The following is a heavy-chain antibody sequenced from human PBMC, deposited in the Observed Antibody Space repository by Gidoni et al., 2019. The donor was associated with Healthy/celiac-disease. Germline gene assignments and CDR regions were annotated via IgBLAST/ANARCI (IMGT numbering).Heavy chain of an antibody. CDR3: ARDEHYYDSSGYYYVTYFDY. Sequence: EVQLVESGGGLVQPGGSLRLSCAASGFTFSSYSMNWVRQAPGKGLEWVSYISSSSSTIYYADSVKGRFTISRDNAKNSLYLQMNSLRAEDTAVYYCARDEHYYDSSGYYYVTYFDYWGQGTLVTVSS. J-gene: IGHJ4*02. V-gene: IGHV3-48*01. D-gene: IGHD3-22*01. CDR2: ISSSSSTI. CDR1: GFTFSSYS.